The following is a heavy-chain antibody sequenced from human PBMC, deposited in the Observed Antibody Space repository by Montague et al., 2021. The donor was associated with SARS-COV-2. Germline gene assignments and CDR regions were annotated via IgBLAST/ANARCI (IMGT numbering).Heavy chain of an antibody. V-gene: IGHV4-59*02. CDR1: GAWDSSSY. CDR2: FYYSGST. D-gene: IGHD3-3*01. Sequence: SETLSLTCTVLGAWDSSSYWSWTRLYSGHVMQWFGYFYYSGSTDYNPSLKSRVTMSVDTSKNQLSLRLNSVTTADTAVYFCARAGGFYDYWSGYSSSAGFFDPWGQGILVTVS. CDR3: ARAGGFYDYWSGYSSSAGFFDP. J-gene: IGHJ5*02.